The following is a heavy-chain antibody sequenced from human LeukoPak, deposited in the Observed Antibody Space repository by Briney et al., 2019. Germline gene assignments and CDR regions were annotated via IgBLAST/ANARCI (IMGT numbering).Heavy chain of an antibody. Sequence: GGSLRLSCAASGFTFSSSAMSWVRQAPGKGLEWVSAISNNGGYTYYADSVQGRFTISRDNSKNTLYLQMNSLRAEDTAVYYCAKMTGYSYGFFDYWGQGTLVTVSS. V-gene: IGHV3-23*01. J-gene: IGHJ4*02. D-gene: IGHD5-18*01. CDR1: GFTFSSSA. CDR2: ISNNGGYT. CDR3: AKMTGYSYGFFDY.